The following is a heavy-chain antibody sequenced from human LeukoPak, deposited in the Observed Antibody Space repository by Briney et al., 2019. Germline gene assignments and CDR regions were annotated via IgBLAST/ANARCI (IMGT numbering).Heavy chain of an antibody. CDR2: ISGSGGST. D-gene: IGHD5-18*01. CDR3: AKDLWQYVDTAMVIDY. V-gene: IGHV3-23*01. J-gene: IGHJ4*02. CDR1: GFSFGGHY. Sequence: GGSLRLSCAASGFSFGGHYMSWLRQAPGKGLEWVSAISGSGGSTYYADSVKGRFTISRDNSKNTLYLQMNSLRAEDTAVYYCAKDLWQYVDTAMVIDYWGQGTLVTVSS.